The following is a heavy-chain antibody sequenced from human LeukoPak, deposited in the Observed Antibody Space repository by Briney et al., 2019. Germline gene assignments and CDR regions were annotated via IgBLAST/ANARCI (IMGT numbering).Heavy chain of an antibody. J-gene: IGHJ4*02. CDR1: GYIFTSYW. V-gene: IGHV5-51*01. Sequence: GESLKISCQGSGYIFTSYWIGWVRQMPGKGLGWMGIIYPGDSDTRHSPSFQAQVTISADKSISTAYLQWSSLKASDTAMYYCARPTGYSSSPYFDYWGQGTLVTVSS. CDR2: IYPGDSDT. D-gene: IGHD6-13*01. CDR3: ARPTGYSSSPYFDY.